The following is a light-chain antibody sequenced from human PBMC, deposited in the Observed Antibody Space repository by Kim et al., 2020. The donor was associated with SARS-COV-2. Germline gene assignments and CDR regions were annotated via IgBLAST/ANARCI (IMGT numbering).Light chain of an antibody. Sequence: QSALTQPASVSGSPGQSITISCTGTSSDVGGYNYVSWYQQDPGKAPKLMIYDVNKRPSRVSNRFSGSKSGNTASLTISGLQAEDEADYYCSSYRSSSTFVFGTGTKVTVL. CDR1: SSDVGGYNY. CDR3: SSYRSSSTFV. J-gene: IGLJ1*01. V-gene: IGLV2-14*01. CDR2: DVN.